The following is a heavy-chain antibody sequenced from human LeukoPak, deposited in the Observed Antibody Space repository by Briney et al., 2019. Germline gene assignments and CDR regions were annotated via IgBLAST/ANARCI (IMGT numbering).Heavy chain of an antibody. CDR2: ISNNGDST. D-gene: IGHD6-19*01. J-gene: IGHJ5*02. CDR1: GFIFSFYA. V-gene: IGHV3-64D*06. CDR3: ARHGRPVAGIWNWFDP. Sequence: GSLRLSCSASGFIFSFYAIHWVRQAPGKGLEYVSAISNNGDSTYYADSVKGRFTISRDNSKNTLYLQMSSLRAEDTAVYYCARHGRPVAGIWNWFDPWGQGTLVTVSS.